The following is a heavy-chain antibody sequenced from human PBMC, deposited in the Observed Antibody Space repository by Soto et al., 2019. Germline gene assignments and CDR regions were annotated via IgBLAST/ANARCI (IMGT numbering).Heavy chain of an antibody. V-gene: IGHV1-3*01. D-gene: IGHD6-19*01. CDR3: ARAVAVAADFDY. CDR2: INAGNGNT. Sequence: GASVKVSCKASGYTSNGYAMHWVRQAPGQRLEWMGWINAGNGNTKYSQKFQGRVTITRDTSASTAYMELSSLRSEDTAVYYCARAVAVAADFDYWGQGTLVTVSS. J-gene: IGHJ4*02. CDR1: GYTSNGYA.